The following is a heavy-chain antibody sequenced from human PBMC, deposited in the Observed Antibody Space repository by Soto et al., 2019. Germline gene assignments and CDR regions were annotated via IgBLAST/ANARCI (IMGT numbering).Heavy chain of an antibody. J-gene: IGHJ5*02. CDR2: IYHSGST. Sequence: KASETLSLTCAVSGGSISSGGYSWSWIRQPPGKGLEWIGYIYHSGSTYYNPSLKSRVTISVDRSKNQFSLKLSSVTAADTAVYYCARERVTTSWFDPWGQGTLVTVSS. D-gene: IGHD4-17*01. CDR1: GGSISSGGYS. CDR3: ARERVTTSWFDP. V-gene: IGHV4-30-2*01.